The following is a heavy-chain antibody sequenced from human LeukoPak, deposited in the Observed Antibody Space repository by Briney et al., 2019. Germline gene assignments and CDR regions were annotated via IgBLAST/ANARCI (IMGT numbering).Heavy chain of an antibody. Sequence: ASVKVSCKASGYTFTGYYMHWVRQAPGQGLEWMGWINPNSGGTNYAQKFQGRVTMTRDTSISTAYMELSRLRSDDTAVYYCARDKYSSGWPNWFDPWGQGTLVTVSS. D-gene: IGHD6-19*01. CDR3: ARDKYSSGWPNWFDP. CDR1: GYTFTGYY. J-gene: IGHJ5*02. V-gene: IGHV1-2*02. CDR2: INPNSGGT.